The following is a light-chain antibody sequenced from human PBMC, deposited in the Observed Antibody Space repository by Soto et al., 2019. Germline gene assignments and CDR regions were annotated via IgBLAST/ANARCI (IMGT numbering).Light chain of an antibody. V-gene: IGKV3-20*01. CDR3: QQYGSSPRT. J-gene: IGKJ1*01. CDR1: QRVSSSH. Sequence: EIVLTQSPGTLSLSPGERATLSCRASQRVSSSHLAWYQQKPGQAPRLLIYGASSRATGIPDRFSGSGSGTDFTLTIIRLEPEDFSVYYCQQYGSSPRTFGQGTKVEIK. CDR2: GAS.